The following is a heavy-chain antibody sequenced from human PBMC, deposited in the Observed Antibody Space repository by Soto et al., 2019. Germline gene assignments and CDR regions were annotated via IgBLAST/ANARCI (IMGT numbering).Heavy chain of an antibody. D-gene: IGHD4-4*01. V-gene: IGHV4-34*01. J-gene: IGHJ4*02. Sequence: SETLSLTCAVYGGSFSGYYWTWIRRPPGKGLEWIGEINRSGFTNYNPSLKSRVTMSVDTPKTLFSLRLSSLTAADTAVYYCARVYSRTRGYFDSWGQGTLVTVSS. CDR2: INRSGFT. CDR3: ARVYSRTRGYFDS. CDR1: GGSFSGYY.